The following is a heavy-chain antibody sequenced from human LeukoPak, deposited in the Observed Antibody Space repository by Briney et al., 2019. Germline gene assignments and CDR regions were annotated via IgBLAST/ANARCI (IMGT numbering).Heavy chain of an antibody. CDR3: VRVDEGVVPTH. CDR1: GFTFSSYW. J-gene: IGHJ1*01. Sequence: GGSLRLSCAASGFTFSSYWMHWVRQAPGKGLVWVSRINSDGSSPNYADSVKGRFTISRDNAKNTVYLQMNSLRAEDTAVYYCVRVDEGVVPTHWGQGTLITVSS. CDR2: INSDGSSP. V-gene: IGHV3-74*01. D-gene: IGHD2-15*01.